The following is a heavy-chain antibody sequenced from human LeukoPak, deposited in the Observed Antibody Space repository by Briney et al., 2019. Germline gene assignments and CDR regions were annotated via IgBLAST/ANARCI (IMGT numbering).Heavy chain of an antibody. V-gene: IGHV3-72*01. CDR1: GFTFSDLY. Sequence: PGGSLRLSCAASGFTFSDLYMDWVRQAPGKGLEWVGRISTKANSYTIQYAASVKGRFTISRDDSKNSLYLQMNSLKSEDTAVYYCTTDRGSVWGQGTLVTVSS. CDR2: ISTKANSYTI. CDR3: TTDRGSV. J-gene: IGHJ1*01.